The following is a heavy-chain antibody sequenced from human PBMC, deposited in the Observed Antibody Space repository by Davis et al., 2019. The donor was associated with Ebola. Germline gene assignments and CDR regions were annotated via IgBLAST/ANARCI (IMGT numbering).Heavy chain of an antibody. D-gene: IGHD3-10*01. J-gene: IGHJ3*02. V-gene: IGHV3-7*03. CDR2: EKEDGTSK. CDR1: GFTLSSYW. CDR3: ARNQLGVIGFDI. Sequence: PGGSLRLSCVVSGFTLSSYWMSWVRQAPGKGLEWVAHEKEDGTSKSYVDSVKGRFTISRDNAKNSLYLQINSLRAEDTAVYYCARNQLGVIGFDIWGQGTKVTVSS.